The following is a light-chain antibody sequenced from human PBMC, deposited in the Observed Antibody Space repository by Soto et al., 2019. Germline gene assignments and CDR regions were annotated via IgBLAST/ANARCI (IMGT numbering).Light chain of an antibody. V-gene: IGKV3-20*01. J-gene: IGKJ1*01. Sequence: VLTQSPDTLSLSPGERATLSCRASQSVSSSFLSWYQQKPGQAPRLLIYGASSRATGISERFSGSGSGTDFTLTIARLEPEDFAVYDCQHYGSLPRPWTFGQGTKVEIK. CDR3: QHYGSLPRPWT. CDR2: GAS. CDR1: QSVSSSF.